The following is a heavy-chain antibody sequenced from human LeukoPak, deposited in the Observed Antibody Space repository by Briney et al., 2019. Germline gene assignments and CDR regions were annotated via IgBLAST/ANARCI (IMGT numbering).Heavy chain of an antibody. J-gene: IGHJ4*02. CDR1: GGSISNFY. V-gene: IGHV4-59*01. Sequence: SETLSLTCTVSGGSISNFYWSWIRQPPGKGLEWIGYIYYSGSTNYNPSLKSRVTISVDTSKNQFSLKLSSVTAADTAVYYCARVYYYDSSGYYYFDYWGQGTLVTVSS. CDR3: ARVYYYDSSGYYYFDY. CDR2: IYYSGST. D-gene: IGHD3-22*01.